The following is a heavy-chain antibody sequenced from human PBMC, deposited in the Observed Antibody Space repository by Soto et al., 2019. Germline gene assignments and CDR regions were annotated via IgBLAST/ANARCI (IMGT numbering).Heavy chain of an antibody. D-gene: IGHD2-8*01. CDR3: AKSRTYSNGPDY. CDR2: ITWNSVRI. Sequence: ELQLVESGGGLVQPGRSLRLSCAASGFTFDDYAIHWVRQVPGKGLEWVSGITWNSVRIDYADSVKGRFTISRDNAKNSLYLQMNSLRPEDTALYYCAKSRTYSNGPDYWGQGTLVTVSS. CDR1: GFTFDDYA. V-gene: IGHV3-9*01. J-gene: IGHJ4*02.